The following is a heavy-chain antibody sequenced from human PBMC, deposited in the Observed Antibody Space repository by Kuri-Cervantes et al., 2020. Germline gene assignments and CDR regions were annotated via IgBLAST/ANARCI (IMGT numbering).Heavy chain of an antibody. Sequence: ASVKVSCKASGYTFTGYYIHWMRQVPGQGLEWLGWINPNNGDTDYSPRFQGRLTMTRDTSISTAYMELSRLRFDDTAVYYCARDSVRGVTLYYMDVWGKGTTVTVSS. CDR2: INPNNGDT. V-gene: IGHV1-2*02. CDR3: ARDSVRGVTLYYMDV. J-gene: IGHJ6*03. D-gene: IGHD3-10*01. CDR1: GYTFTGYY.